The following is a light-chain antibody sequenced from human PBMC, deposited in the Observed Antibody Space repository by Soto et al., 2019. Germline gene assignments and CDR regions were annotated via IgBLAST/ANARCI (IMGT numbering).Light chain of an antibody. J-gene: IGKJ4*01. V-gene: IGKV3-15*01. CDR3: QPYNNWPLT. Sequence: IVLTQSPGALSLSPGGRGSLSCRASQSVSSNYLAWYQQKPGQAPRLLIYGASTRATGIPARFSGSGSGTEFTLTISSLQSEDFAIYYCQPYNNWPLTFGGGTKVDIK. CDR1: QSVSSN. CDR2: GAS.